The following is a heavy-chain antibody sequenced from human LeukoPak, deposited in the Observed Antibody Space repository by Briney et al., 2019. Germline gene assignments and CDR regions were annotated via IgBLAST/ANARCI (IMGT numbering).Heavy chain of an antibody. D-gene: IGHD2-15*01. CDR2: ISYDGSNK. CDR3: AKFPYCSGGSCYSEGY. V-gene: IGHV3-30*18. Sequence: GGSLRLSCAASGFTFSSYGMHWVRQAPGKGLEWVAVISYDGSNKYYADSVKGRFTISRDNSKNTLYLQMNSLRAEDTAVYYCAKFPYCSGGSCYSEGYWGQGTLVTVSS. CDR1: GFTFSSYG. J-gene: IGHJ4*02.